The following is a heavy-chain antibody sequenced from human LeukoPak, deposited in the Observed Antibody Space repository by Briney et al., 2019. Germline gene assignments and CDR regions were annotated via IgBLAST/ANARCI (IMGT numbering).Heavy chain of an antibody. CDR1: GYTFTSYG. J-gene: IGHJ4*02. D-gene: IGHD2-15*01. CDR3: AVMVVANVHYDY. Sequence: ASVKVSCKASGYTFTSYGISWVRQAPGQGLEWMGWISAYNGNTNYAQKLQGRVTMTTDTSTSTAYMELRSLRSDDTAVYYCAVMVVANVHYDYWGQGTPVTVSS. V-gene: IGHV1-18*01. CDR2: ISAYNGNT.